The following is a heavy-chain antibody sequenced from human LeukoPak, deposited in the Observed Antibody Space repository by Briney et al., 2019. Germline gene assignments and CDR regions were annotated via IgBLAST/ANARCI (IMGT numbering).Heavy chain of an antibody. J-gene: IGHJ4*02. Sequence: SVKVSCKASGGTFISYAISWVRQAPGQGLEWMGGIIPIFGTANYAQKFQGRVTITADESTSTAYMELSSLRSEDTAVYYCARGGYDSSGYYPPFDYWGQGTLVTVSS. CDR1: GGTFISYA. CDR2: IIPIFGTA. V-gene: IGHV1-69*13. CDR3: ARGGYDSSGYYPPFDY. D-gene: IGHD3-22*01.